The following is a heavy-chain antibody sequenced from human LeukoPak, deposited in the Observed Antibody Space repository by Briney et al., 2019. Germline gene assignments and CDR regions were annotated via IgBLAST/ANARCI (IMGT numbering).Heavy chain of an antibody. CDR3: ARGRLGYCSNSSCSFDY. V-gene: IGHV1-69*05. CDR1: GGTFSSYG. Sequence: ASVKVSCKASGGTFSSYGINWVRQAPGQGLEWMGGITPMFRTSNYAQKFQGRVTITTDESASTTYMELSSLGSEDTAVYYCARGRLGYCSNSSCSFDYWGQGTLVTVSS. D-gene: IGHD2-2*01. CDR2: ITPMFRTS. J-gene: IGHJ4*02.